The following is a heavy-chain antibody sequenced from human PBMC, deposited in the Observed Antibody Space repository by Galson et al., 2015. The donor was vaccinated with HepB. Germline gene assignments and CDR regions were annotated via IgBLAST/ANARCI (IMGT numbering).Heavy chain of an antibody. D-gene: IGHD2-15*01. J-gene: IGHJ5*02. CDR3: ARGWGYCSGRSCYNWFDP. Sequence: SVKVSCKASEYTFTAYYIHWVRQAPGQGLEWMGWINPNSGATKYGQKFQGWVTMTRDTSISTAYMELSRLKSDDTAVYYCARGWGYCSGRSCYNWFDPWGQGTLVTVSS. CDR1: EYTFTAYY. CDR2: INPNSGAT. V-gene: IGHV1-2*04.